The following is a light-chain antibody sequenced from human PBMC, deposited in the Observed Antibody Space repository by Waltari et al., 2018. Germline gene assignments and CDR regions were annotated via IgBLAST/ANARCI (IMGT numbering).Light chain of an antibody. CDR1: QSLLYSNGNNH. CDR3: MQTLQTPLT. CDR2: LGS. V-gene: IGKV2-28*01. J-gene: IGKJ4*01. Sequence: EIVMTQSPLSLPVTAGEPASISCRFSQSLLYSNGNNHLDWHLQKPGQSPQLLIYLGSNRAPGVPDRFSDSGSGTDFTLKISRVEAEDVGVYYCMQTLQTPLTFGGGTKVEI.